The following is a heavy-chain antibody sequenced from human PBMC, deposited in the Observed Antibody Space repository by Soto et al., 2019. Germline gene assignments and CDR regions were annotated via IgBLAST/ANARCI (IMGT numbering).Heavy chain of an antibody. CDR2: IYYSGST. Sequence: SETLSLTCTVSGGSISSSSYYWGWIRQPPGKGLEWIGSIYYSGSTYYNPSLKSRVTISVDTSKNQFSLKLSSVTAADTAVYYCARRCYDILAGYYVYYYYGMDVWGQGTTVTVSS. D-gene: IGHD3-9*01. CDR3: ARRCYDILAGYYVYYYYGMDV. CDR1: GGSISSSSYY. V-gene: IGHV4-39*01. J-gene: IGHJ6*02.